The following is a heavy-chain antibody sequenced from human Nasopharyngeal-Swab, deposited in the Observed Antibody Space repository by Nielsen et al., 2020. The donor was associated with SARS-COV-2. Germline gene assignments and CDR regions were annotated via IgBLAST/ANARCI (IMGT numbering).Heavy chain of an antibody. Sequence: GESLKISCAASGFTFSDYYMSWIRQAPGKGLEWVSYISSSGSTIYYADSVKGRFTISRDNAKNSLYLQMNSLRSEDTAVYYCARGGWLRTDKLSGYYYYGMDVWGQGTTVTVSS. D-gene: IGHD5-12*01. CDR1: GFTFSDYY. CDR3: ARGGWLRTDKLSGYYYYGMDV. CDR2: ISSSGSTI. J-gene: IGHJ6*02. V-gene: IGHV3-11*01.